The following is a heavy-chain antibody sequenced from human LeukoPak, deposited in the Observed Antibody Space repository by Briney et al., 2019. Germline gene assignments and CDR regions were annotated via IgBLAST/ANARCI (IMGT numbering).Heavy chain of an antibody. V-gene: IGHV3-48*03. Sequence: GGSLTLSCAASGFTFSSYEMNWVRQAPGKGLEWVSYISSSGSTIYYADSVKGRFTISRDNAKNSLYLQMNNPRAEDTAVYYCARWGYYYDSSGYYFDYWGQGTMVTVSS. D-gene: IGHD3-22*01. J-gene: IGHJ4*02. CDR2: ISSSGSTI. CDR1: GFTFSSYE. CDR3: ARWGYYYDSSGYYFDY.